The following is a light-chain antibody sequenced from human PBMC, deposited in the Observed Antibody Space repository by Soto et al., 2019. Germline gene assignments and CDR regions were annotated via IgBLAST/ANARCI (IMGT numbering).Light chain of an antibody. CDR1: NIGSKS. Sequence: SYELTQPPSVSVAPGKTARITCGGNNIGSKSVHWYQQKPGQAPVLVIYYDSDRPSGIPERFSGSNSGNTATPTISRVEAGDEADYYCQVWDSSSDHPGVFGTGTKLTVL. CDR3: QVWDSSSDHPGV. CDR2: YDS. J-gene: IGLJ1*01. V-gene: IGLV3-21*04.